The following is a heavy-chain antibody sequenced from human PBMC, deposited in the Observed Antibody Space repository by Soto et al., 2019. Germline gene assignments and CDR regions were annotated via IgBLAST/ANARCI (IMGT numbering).Heavy chain of an antibody. V-gene: IGHV3-23*01. CDR2: ISGSGGST. Sequence: GGSLRLSCAASGFTFSSYAMSWVRQAPGKGLEWVSAISGSGGSTYYADSVKGRFTISRDNSKNTLYLQMNSLRAEDTAVYYCAKDWGILDCSSTSCYSYYYYGMDVWGQGTTVTVSS. D-gene: IGHD2-2*02. CDR3: AKDWGILDCSSTSCYSYYYYGMDV. CDR1: GFTFSSYA. J-gene: IGHJ6*02.